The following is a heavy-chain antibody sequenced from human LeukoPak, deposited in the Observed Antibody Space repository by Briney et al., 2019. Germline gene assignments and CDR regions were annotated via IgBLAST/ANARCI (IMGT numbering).Heavy chain of an antibody. D-gene: IGHD2-15*01. V-gene: IGHV4-61*02. CDR3: VRSHSASLLTATYYFDY. CDR2: ISSSGST. Sequence: PSETLYLTCTVSGGPINSGSYYWSWSRQLAGKGLEWIGRISSSGSTNYNPSLKSRVTISVDTSNNQFSLKLNSVTAADTAVYYCVRSHSASLLTATYYFDYWGQGTLVTVSS. J-gene: IGHJ4*02. CDR1: GGPINSGSYY.